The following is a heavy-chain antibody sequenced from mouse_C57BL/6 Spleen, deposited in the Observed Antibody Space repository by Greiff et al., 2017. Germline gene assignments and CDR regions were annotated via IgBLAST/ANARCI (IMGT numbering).Heavy chain of an antibody. J-gene: IGHJ3*01. D-gene: IGHD3-1*01. CDR2: INPGDGNT. CDR1: GYAFSSYW. Sequence: QVKLKQSGAELVKPGASVKISCKASGYAFSSYWMNWVKQRPGKGLEWIGQINPGDGNTNYNGKFKGKATLTADKSSSTPYMQLSSLTSEDSAVYFCARGLPPSLFAYWGQGTLVTVSA. CDR3: ARGLPPSLFAY. V-gene: IGHV1-80*01.